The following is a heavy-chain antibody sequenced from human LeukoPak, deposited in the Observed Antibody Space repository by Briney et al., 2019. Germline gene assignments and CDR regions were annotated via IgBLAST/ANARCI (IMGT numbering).Heavy chain of an antibody. CDR3: ARQEGQVDYVWGSYRYTYFDY. Sequence: ASVKVSCKASGYTFTSYGISWVRQAPGQGLEWMGWISAYNGNTNYAQKLQGRVTMTTDTSTSTAYMELSSLRSEDTAVYYCARQEGQVDYVWGSYRYTYFDYWGQGTLVTVSS. CDR2: ISAYNGNT. V-gene: IGHV1-18*01. CDR1: GYTFTSYG. D-gene: IGHD3-16*02. J-gene: IGHJ4*02.